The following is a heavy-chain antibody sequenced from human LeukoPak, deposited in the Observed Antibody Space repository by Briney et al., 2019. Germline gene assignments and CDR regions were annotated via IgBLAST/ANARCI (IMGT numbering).Heavy chain of an antibody. D-gene: IGHD1-1*01. V-gene: IGHV3-23*01. CDR3: AKVDMPDNWYALFDD. CDR1: GFTFSSYA. J-gene: IGHJ4*02. Sequence: PGGSLRLSCAASGFTFSSYAMSWVRQAPGKGLEWVSAISGSGGSTYYADSVKGRFTISRDNSKNTLYLQMNSLRAEDTAVYYCAKVDMPDNWYALFDDWGQGTLVTVSS. CDR2: ISGSGGST.